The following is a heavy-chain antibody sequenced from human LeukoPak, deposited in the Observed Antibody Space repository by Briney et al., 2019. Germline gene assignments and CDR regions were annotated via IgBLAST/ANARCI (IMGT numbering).Heavy chain of an antibody. CDR3: ARGPYSYDSSGAFDI. V-gene: IGHV4-61*02. CDR1: GDSISSGDYY. Sequence: PSETLPLTCTVSGDSISSGDYYWSWIRQPAGKGLEWIGRTSSSGSTNYNPSLKSRVTISVDTSKNQFSLELSSVTAADTAVYFCARGPYSYDSSGAFDIWGQGTMVTVSS. J-gene: IGHJ3*02. CDR2: TSSSGST. D-gene: IGHD3-22*01.